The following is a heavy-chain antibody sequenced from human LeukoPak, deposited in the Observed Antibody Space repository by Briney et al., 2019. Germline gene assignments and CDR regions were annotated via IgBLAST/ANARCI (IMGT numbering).Heavy chain of an antibody. CDR3: ARGGQTYYYDSSGPNDY. D-gene: IGHD3-22*01. CDR1: GFTFDDYA. V-gene: IGHV3-9*01. CDR2: ISWNSGSI. Sequence: GGSLRLSCAASGFTFDDYAMHWVRQAPGKGLEWVSGISWNSGSIGYADSVKGRFTISRDNAKNSLYLQMNSLRAEDTAVYYCARGGQTYYYDSSGPNDYWGQGTLVTVSS. J-gene: IGHJ4*02.